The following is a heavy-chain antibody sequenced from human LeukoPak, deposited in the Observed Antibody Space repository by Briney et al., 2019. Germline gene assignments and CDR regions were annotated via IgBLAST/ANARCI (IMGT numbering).Heavy chain of an antibody. CDR2: ISSSGSTI. J-gene: IGHJ4*02. CDR3: ASRYDSSASTPHYDLY. D-gene: IGHD3-22*01. CDR1: GFTFSSYE. V-gene: IGHV3-48*03. Sequence: GGSLRLSCAASGFTFSSYEMNWVRQAPGKGLEWVSYISSSGSTIYYADSVKGRFTISRDNAKNSLYLQMNSLRAEDTAVYYCASRYDSSASTPHYDLYWGQGTLVTVSS.